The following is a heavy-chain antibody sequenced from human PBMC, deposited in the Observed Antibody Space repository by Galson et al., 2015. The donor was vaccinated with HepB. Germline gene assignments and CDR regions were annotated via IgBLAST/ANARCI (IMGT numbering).Heavy chain of an antibody. V-gene: IGHV3-48*01. Sequence: SLRLSCAASGFTFSSYSMNWVRQAPGKGLEWVSYISSSSSTIYYADSVKGRFTISRDNAKNSLYLQMNSLRAEDTAVYYCAKEWEDIVVVPAAPGSDYWGQGTLVTVSS. CDR3: AKEWEDIVVVPAAPGSDY. CDR2: ISSSSSTI. D-gene: IGHD2-2*01. CDR1: GFTFSSYS. J-gene: IGHJ4*02.